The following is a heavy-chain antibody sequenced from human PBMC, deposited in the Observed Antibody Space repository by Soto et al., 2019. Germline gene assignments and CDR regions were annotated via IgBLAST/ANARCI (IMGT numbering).Heavy chain of an antibody. V-gene: IGHV4-4*07. CDR2: IYPSGST. D-gene: IGHD6-13*01. J-gene: IGHJ5*02. Sequence: SETLSLTCTVSGGSISYYYSSWIRQSSGKGLEWIGRIYPSGSTNYNPSLKGRVTMSVDTSNNQFSLNLGSVTAADTAVYYCARARTAAGPRNWFDPWGQGTLVTVSS. CDR3: ARARTAAGPRNWFDP. CDR1: GGSISYYY.